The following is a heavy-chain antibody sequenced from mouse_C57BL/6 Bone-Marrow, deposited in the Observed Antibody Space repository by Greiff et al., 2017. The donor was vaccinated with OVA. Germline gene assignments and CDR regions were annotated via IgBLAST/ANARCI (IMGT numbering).Heavy chain of an antibody. CDR3: ATEYYGSRKYYAMDY. D-gene: IGHD1-1*01. CDR1: GYTFTSYW. CDR2: IYPGSGST. Sequence: QVQLQQPGAELVKPGASVKMSCKASGYTFTSYWITWVKQRPGQGLEWIGDIYPGSGSTNYNEKFKSKATLTVDTSSSTAYMQLSSLTSEDSAVYYCATEYYGSRKYYAMDYWGQGTSVTVSS. J-gene: IGHJ4*01. V-gene: IGHV1-55*01.